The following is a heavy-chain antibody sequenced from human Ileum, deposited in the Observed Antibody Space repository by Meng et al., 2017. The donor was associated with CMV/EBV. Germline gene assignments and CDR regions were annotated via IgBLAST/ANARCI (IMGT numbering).Heavy chain of an antibody. CDR3: MGYYGSGSPRE. Sequence: VQLVRSWGVLVKPGEPLRLSFEGCEASFSDYYMSWIRQAPGKGLEWLSFISSRGTDTEYADSVKGRFTISRDNGKKSLYLQMDRLGVDDTAVYYCMGYYGSGSPREWGQGNLVTVSS. CDR2: ISSRGTDT. J-gene: IGHJ4*02. CDR1: EASFSDYY. D-gene: IGHD3-10*01. V-gene: IGHV3-11*05.